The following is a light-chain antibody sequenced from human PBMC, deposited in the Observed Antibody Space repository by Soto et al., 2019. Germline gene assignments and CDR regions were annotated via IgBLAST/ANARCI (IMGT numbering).Light chain of an antibody. CDR2: DAS. V-gene: IGKV1-5*01. J-gene: IGKJ1*01. Sequence: DIQMTQSPSTLSASVGDRVMITCRASQSISSWLAWYQQKPGKAPNLLIYDASNLESGVPSRFSGSGSGTEFTLTISSLQPDDFATYYCQQYNSYQWTFXQGTKVDIK. CDR3: QQYNSYQWT. CDR1: QSISSW.